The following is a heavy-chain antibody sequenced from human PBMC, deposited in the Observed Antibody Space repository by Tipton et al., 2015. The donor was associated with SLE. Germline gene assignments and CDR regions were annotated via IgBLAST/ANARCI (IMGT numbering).Heavy chain of an antibody. V-gene: IGHV4-39*07. J-gene: IGHJ4*02. D-gene: IGHD5/OR15-5a*01. CDR2: IFHSGST. Sequence: TLSLTCTVSGDSISGSPHSWGWVRQSPGKGLEWIGNIFHSGSTYYSPSLESRVTISVDTSKNQFSLKLSSVTAADTAVYYCARVDRNVFDPFDYWGQGTLVTVSS. CDR3: ARVDRNVFDPFDY. CDR1: GDSISGSPHS.